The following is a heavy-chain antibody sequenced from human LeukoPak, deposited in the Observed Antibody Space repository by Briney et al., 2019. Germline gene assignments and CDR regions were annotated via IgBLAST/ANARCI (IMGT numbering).Heavy chain of an antibody. V-gene: IGHV4-61*02. CDR2: IYTSGST. D-gene: IGHD2-15*01. CDR3: ATQHIAATIKATDCSGGSCYSYYFDY. CDR1: GGSISSGSYY. J-gene: IGHJ4*02. Sequence: PSETLSLTCTVSGGSISSGSYYWSWIRQPAGKGLEWIGRIYTSGSTNYNPSLKSRVTISVDTSKNQFSLKLSSVTAADTAVYYCATQHIAATIKATDCSGGSCYSYYFDYWGQGTLVTVSS.